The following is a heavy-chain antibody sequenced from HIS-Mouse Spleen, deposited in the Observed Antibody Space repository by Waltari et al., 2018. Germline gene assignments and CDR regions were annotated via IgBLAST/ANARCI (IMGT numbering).Heavy chain of an antibody. CDR1: GGSLSRSSYY. J-gene: IGHJ2*01. D-gene: IGHD6-13*01. Sequence: QLQLQESGPGLVKPSETRSLTCTVSGGSLSRSSYYWGWIRQPPGKGLEWIGSIYYSGSTYYNPSLKSRVTISVDTSKNQFSLKLSSVTAADTAVYYCAREIPYSSSWYDWYFDLWGRGTLVTVSS. CDR2: IYYSGST. CDR3: AREIPYSSSWYDWYFDL. V-gene: IGHV4-39*07.